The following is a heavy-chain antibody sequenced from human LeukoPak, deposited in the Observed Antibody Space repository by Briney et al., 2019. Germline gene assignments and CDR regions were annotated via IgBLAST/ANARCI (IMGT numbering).Heavy chain of an antibody. CDR2: IYGGGNI. D-gene: IGHD5-24*01. Sequence: GGSLRLSCAASGFTVSSNYMNWVRQAPGKGLEWVSVIYGGGNIYYADSVKGRFTISRDNSKNTLYLQMNSLRAEDTAVYYCARGAGYNYPYYFDYWGQGTPGHRLL. V-gene: IGHV3-53*01. CDR1: GFTVSSNY. CDR3: ARGAGYNYPYYFDY. J-gene: IGHJ4*02.